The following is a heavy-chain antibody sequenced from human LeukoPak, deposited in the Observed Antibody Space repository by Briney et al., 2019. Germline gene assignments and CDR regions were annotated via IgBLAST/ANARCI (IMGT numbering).Heavy chain of an antibody. Sequence: GASVKVSCKASGYTFTSYGISWVRQAPGQGLEWMGWISAYNGNTNYAQKLQGRVTMTTDTSTSTAYMELRSLRSDDTAVYYCARRPYDILTGQNPQYYFDYWGQGTLVTVSS. CDR1: GYTFTSYG. CDR2: ISAYNGNT. D-gene: IGHD3-9*01. V-gene: IGHV1-18*04. J-gene: IGHJ4*02. CDR3: ARRPYDILTGQNPQYYFDY.